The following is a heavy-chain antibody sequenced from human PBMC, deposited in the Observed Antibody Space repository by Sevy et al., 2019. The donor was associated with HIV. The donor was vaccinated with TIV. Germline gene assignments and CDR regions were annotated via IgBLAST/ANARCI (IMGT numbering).Heavy chain of an antibody. Sequence: GGSLRLSCAASGFTFSSYSMNWVRQAPGKGLEWVSSISSSSSYIYYADSVKGRFTISRENAKNSLYLQMNSLRAKDTAVYYCARAPTGDRLDYWGQGTLVTVSS. V-gene: IGHV3-21*01. CDR3: ARAPTGDRLDY. CDR2: ISSSSSYI. CDR1: GFTFSSYS. J-gene: IGHJ4*02. D-gene: IGHD7-27*01.